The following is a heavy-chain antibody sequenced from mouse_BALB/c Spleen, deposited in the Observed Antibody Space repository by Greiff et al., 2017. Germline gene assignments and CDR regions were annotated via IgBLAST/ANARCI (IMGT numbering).Heavy chain of an antibody. V-gene: IGHV1S22*01. CDR1: GYTFTSYW. CDR2: IYPGSGST. D-gene: IGHD2-10*02. Sequence: LKQPGSELVRPGASVKLSCKASGYTFTSYWMHWVKQRHGQGLEWIGNIYPGSGSTNYDEKFKSKGTLTVDTSSSTAYMHLSSLTSEDSAVYYCTRRSYMYGNYGYFDVWGAGTTVTVSS. CDR3: TRRSYMYGNYGYFDV. J-gene: IGHJ1*01.